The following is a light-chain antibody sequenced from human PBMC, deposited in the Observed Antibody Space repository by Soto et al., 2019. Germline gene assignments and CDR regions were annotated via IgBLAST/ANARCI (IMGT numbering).Light chain of an antibody. Sequence: EIVLTQSPATLSASPRPRATLXSTASQTVNSNLAWYQKKPGQAPRLLIYGASTRAPGIPARFSGSGSGTEFTLTISSLQSEDFAVYYCQQYNNWPPLTFGGGTKVDI. V-gene: IGKV3D-15*01. CDR2: GAS. J-gene: IGKJ4*01. CDR3: QQYNNWPPLT. CDR1: QTVNSN.